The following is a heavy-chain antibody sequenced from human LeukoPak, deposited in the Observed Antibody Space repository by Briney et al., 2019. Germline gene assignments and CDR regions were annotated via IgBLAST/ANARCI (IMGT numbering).Heavy chain of an antibody. J-gene: IGHJ4*02. D-gene: IGHD6-13*01. Sequence: PSETLSLTSAVSGGSLSSYYWSWMRQPPGKGLGWMGYIYYSGATNYNTSLKSRVTTSAATSKNHFSLKLSSVTAADTAVYYCARGVYIAAAQYPYWGQGTLVTVSS. CDR3: ARGVYIAAAQYPY. V-gene: IGHV4-59*01. CDR1: GGSLSSYY. CDR2: IYYSGAT.